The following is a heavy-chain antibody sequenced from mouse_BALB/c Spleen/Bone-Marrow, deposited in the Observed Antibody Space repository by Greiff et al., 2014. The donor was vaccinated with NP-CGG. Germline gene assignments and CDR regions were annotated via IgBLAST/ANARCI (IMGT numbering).Heavy chain of an antibody. CDR1: GYTFTNYW. D-gene: IGHD4-1*01. CDR3: ATLGD. J-gene: IGHJ3*01. V-gene: IGHV1S81*02. CDR2: IDPSNVRT. Sequence: QVQLKESGAELVKPGASVKLSCEPSGYTFTNYWMHWVRQRPGQGLEWIGEIDPSNVRTNFYEKFNNKATLTVDKSSSTAYMQLSSLTSEDSAAYYCATLGDWGQGTLVTVSA.